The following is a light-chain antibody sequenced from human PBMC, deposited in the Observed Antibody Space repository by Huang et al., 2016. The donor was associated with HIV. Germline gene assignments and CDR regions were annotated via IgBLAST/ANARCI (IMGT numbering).Light chain of an antibody. CDR1: QSIGSN. V-gene: IGKV3-15*01. CDR2: RAS. J-gene: IGKJ4*01. Sequence: EVVMTQSPNTLSVSPGERATRSCRASQSIGSNLAWYHQKPGQAPRLLIYRASARAAGVPARFSGSGSGTEFTLTISSLQSEDFAIYYCQQYNNWPPLTFGGGTKVEI. CDR3: QQYNNWPPLT.